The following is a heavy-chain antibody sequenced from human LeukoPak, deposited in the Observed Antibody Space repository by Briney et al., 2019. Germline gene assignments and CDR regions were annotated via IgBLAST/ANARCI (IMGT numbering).Heavy chain of an antibody. Sequence: GASVKVSCKPSGYSFTAYWIHWVRQAPGQGLEWLGWINPNSGGTNYLQKFQGRVTMTRDTSISTAYLELSRLRSDDTAVYYCVLTVTYSYGMDVWGQGTTVTVSS. CDR2: INPNSGGT. CDR3: VLTVTYSYGMDV. V-gene: IGHV1-2*02. J-gene: IGHJ6*02. D-gene: IGHD4-17*01. CDR1: GYSFTAYW.